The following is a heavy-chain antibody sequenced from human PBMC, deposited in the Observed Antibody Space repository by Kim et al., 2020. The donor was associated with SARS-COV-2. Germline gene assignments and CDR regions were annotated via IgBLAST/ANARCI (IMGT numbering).Heavy chain of an antibody. D-gene: IGHD1-26*01. CDR1: GDSLNSHY. V-gene: IGHV4-59*11. CDR3: AGRYKFVSGPYYPDY. J-gene: IGHJ4*02. CDR2: MSRGGKT. Sequence: SETLSLTCSVSGDSLNSHYWSWIRQPPGKSLEWIGSMSRGGKTKYNPSLKSRVAISIDTPKNQFSLQLSSVTAADTALYYCAGRYKFVSGPYYPDYWGPG.